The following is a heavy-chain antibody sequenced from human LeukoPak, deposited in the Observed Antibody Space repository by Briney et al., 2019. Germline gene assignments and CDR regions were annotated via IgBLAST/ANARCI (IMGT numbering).Heavy chain of an antibody. V-gene: IGHV4-39*01. Sequence: PLETLSLTCTVSGGSVSSSIYYWGWVRQPPGKGLEWIGSIYYSGSTSYNPSLKSRVTISVDTSKNQFSLKLTSVTAADTAVYSCASRNDILTGYVFDFWGQGTLVTVSS. CDR3: ASRNDILTGYVFDF. CDR2: IYYSGST. D-gene: IGHD3-9*01. CDR1: GGSVSSSIYY. J-gene: IGHJ4*02.